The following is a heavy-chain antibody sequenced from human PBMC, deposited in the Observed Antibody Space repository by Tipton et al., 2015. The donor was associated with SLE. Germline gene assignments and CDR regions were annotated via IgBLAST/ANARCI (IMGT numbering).Heavy chain of an antibody. CDR2: IYSGGST. J-gene: IGHJ3*02. D-gene: IGHD2-15*01. CDR3: ARDSRGYCSGGSCSDACDI. CDR1: GFTVSSNY. Sequence: SLRLSCAASGFTVSSNYMSWVRQAPGKGLEWVSVIYSGGSTYYADSVKGRFTISRHNSKNTLYLQMNSLRAEDTAVYYCARDSRGYCSGGSCSDACDIWGQGTMVTVSS. V-gene: IGHV3-53*04.